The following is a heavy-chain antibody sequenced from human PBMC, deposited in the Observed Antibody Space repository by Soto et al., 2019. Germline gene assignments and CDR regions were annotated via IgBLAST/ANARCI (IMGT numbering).Heavy chain of an antibody. Sequence: SETLSLTCTVSGGSISSYYWSWFRQPPGKGLECIGYIYYSGSTNYNPSLKSRVTISVDTSKNQFSLKLSSVTAADTAVYYCARAGTTMVRGVISGWFGPWGQGTLVTVS. CDR2: IYYSGST. CDR3: ARAGTTMVRGVISGWFGP. V-gene: IGHV4-59*01. CDR1: GGSISSYY. D-gene: IGHD3-10*01. J-gene: IGHJ5*02.